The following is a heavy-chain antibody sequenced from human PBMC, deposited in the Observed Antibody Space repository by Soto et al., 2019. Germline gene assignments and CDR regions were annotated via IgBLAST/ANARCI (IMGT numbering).Heavy chain of an antibody. V-gene: IGHV3-21*01. CDR3: ARDSVRDYLYYYYGMDV. CDR1: GFTFSSYT. Sequence: GGSLRLSCAASGFTFSSYTMNWVRQAPGRGLEWVSSIGTSSSYIYYADSVKGRFTISRDNAKNSLFLQMNSLRADDTVVYYCARDSVRDYLYYYYGMDVWGQGTTVTVSS. CDR2: IGTSSSYI. D-gene: IGHD4-17*01. J-gene: IGHJ6*02.